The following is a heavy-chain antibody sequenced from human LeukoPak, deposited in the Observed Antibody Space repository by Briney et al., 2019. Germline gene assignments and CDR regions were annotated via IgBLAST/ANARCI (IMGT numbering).Heavy chain of an antibody. CDR3: ARGGEGAHIVVVTAIRGWFDP. CDR1: GGSFSGYY. CDR2: INHSGST. J-gene: IGHJ5*02. V-gene: IGHV4-34*01. Sequence: SETLSLTCAVYGGSFSGYYWSWIRQPPGKGLEWIGEINHSGSTNYNPSLKSRVTISVDTSKNQFSLKLSSVTAADTAVYYCARGGEGAHIVVVTAIRGWFDPWGQGTLVTVSS. D-gene: IGHD2-21*02.